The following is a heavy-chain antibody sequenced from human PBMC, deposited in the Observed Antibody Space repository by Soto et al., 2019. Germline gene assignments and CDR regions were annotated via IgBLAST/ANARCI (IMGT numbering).Heavy chain of an antibody. CDR1: GYSRFSYYS. Sequence: GGSLRLSCAASGYSRFSYYSMNWVRQAPGKGLEWVSFISGSGYPIYYADSVRGRFTISRDNAKNSLSLQMDSLRVEDTAVYYCARVRGHSYGYVDYWGQGTLVTVSS. J-gene: IGHJ4*02. CDR3: ARVRGHSYGYVDY. D-gene: IGHD5-18*01. CDR2: ISGSGYPI. V-gene: IGHV3-48*01.